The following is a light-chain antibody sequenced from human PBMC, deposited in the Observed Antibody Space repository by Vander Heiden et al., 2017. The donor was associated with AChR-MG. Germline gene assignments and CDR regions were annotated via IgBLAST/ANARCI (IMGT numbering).Light chain of an antibody. CDR1: ESVGTS. CDR2: DAS. Sequence: EIVLTQSPATLSVSPGETATLSCRASESVGTSLAWYQQKPGQAPRLLISDASNRATGIPARFSGSGSGTDFTLTISTLEPEDFAVYYCQQRVDWPRNTFGHGTTVDLK. J-gene: IGKJ3*01. CDR3: QQRVDWPRNT. V-gene: IGKV3-11*01.